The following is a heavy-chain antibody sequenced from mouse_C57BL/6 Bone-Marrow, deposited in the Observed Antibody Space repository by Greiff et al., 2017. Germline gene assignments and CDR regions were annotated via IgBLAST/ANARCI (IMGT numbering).Heavy chain of an antibody. J-gene: IGHJ1*03. V-gene: IGHV1-55*01. CDR1: GYTFTSYW. D-gene: IGHD2-5*01. CDR3: ASVVIDSNYWYFDV. Sequence: VQLQQPGAELVKPGASVKMSCKASGYTFTSYWITWVKQRPGQGLEWIGEIYPGSGSTNYNEKFKSKATLSVDTSSSTTYMQLSSLTSEDAEVYDCASVVIDSNYWYFDVWGRGTTVTVSS. CDR2: IYPGSGST.